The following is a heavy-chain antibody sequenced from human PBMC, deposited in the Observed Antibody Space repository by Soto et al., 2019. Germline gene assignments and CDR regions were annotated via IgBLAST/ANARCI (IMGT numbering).Heavy chain of an antibody. CDR1: GGSISSGDYY. J-gene: IGHJ6*02. CDR2: IYYSGST. V-gene: IGHV4-30-4*01. Sequence: SETLSLTCAVSGGSISSGDYYWSWIRQPPGKGLEWIGYIYYSGSTYYNPSLKSRVTISVDTSKNQFSLKLSSVTAADTAVYYCARGGYYGSGSYSSYYYYGMDVWGQGTTVTV. D-gene: IGHD3-10*01. CDR3: ARGGYYGSGSYSSYYYYGMDV.